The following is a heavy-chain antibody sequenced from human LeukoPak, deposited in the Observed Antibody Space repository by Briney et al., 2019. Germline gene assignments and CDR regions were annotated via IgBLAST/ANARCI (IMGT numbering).Heavy chain of an antibody. Sequence: SETLSLTCTVSGGSISSYYWSWIRQPPGKGLEWIGYIYYSGSTNYNPSLKSRDTISVDTSKNQFSLKLSSVTAADTAVYYCAREALDIVVVPAAIRDWYFDLWGRGTLVTVSS. D-gene: IGHD2-2*02. V-gene: IGHV4-59*01. J-gene: IGHJ2*01. CDR3: AREALDIVVVPAAIRDWYFDL. CDR2: IYYSGST. CDR1: GGSISSYY.